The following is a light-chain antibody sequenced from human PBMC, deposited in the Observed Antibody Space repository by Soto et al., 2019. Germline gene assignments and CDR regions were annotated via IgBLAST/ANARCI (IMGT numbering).Light chain of an antibody. Sequence: QSVLTQPPSASGTPGQRVTISCSGSSSNIGSNYVYWYQQLPGTAPKLLIYRTNQRPSGVPDRFSGSKSGTSASLAISGLRSEDEADYYCAAWDDSRSGNYVFGTGTKLTVL. CDR2: RTN. V-gene: IGLV1-47*01. J-gene: IGLJ1*01. CDR3: AAWDDSRSGNYV. CDR1: SSNIGSNY.